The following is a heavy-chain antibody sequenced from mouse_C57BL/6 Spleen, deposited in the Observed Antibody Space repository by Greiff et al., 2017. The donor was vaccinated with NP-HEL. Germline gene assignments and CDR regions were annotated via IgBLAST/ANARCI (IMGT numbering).Heavy chain of an antibody. CDR2: IYPGSGST. CDR1: GYTFNSYW. CDR3: ARQGTAKAWFAY. V-gene: IGHV1-55*01. Sequence: QVQLQQPGAELVKPGASVKMSCKASGYTFNSYWITWVKQRPGQGLEWIGDIYPGSGSTNYNEKFKSKATLTVDTSSSTAYMQLSSLTSEDSAVYYCARQGTAKAWFAYWGQGTLVTVSA. D-gene: IGHD3-2*02. J-gene: IGHJ3*01.